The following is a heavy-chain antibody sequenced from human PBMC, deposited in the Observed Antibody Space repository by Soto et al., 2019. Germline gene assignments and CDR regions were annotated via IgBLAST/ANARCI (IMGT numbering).Heavy chain of an antibody. J-gene: IGHJ3*02. CDR2: IYYSGST. D-gene: IGHD5-12*01. CDR1: GVSISSYY. CDR3: ARSSSGYDYPIGAFDI. Sequence: SETLSLTCTVSGVSISSYYWIWIRQPPGKGLEWIGYIYYSGSTNYNPSLKSRVTISVDTSKNQFSLKLSSVTAADTAVYYCARSSSGYDYPIGAFDIWGQGTMVTVSS. V-gene: IGHV4-59*01.